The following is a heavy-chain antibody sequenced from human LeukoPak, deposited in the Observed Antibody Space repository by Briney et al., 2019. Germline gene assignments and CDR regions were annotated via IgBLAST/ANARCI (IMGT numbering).Heavy chain of an antibody. CDR3: ARDCKVLGGSISCYGMDV. V-gene: IGHV3-11*01. D-gene: IGHD2-2*01. J-gene: IGHJ6*02. Sequence: GGSLRLSCAASGFIFSDYYMSWIRQAPGKGLEWVSYISRSGNTMYYADSVKGRFTISRDNAKNLLYLQMNSLRAEDTAVYYCARDCKVLGGSISCYGMDVWGQGTTVIVSS. CDR1: GFIFSDYY. CDR2: ISRSGNTM.